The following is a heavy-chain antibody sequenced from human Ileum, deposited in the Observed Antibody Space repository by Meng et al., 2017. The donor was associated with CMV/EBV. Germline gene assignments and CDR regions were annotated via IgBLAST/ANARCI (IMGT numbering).Heavy chain of an antibody. D-gene: IGHD5-18*01. J-gene: IGHJ4*02. Sequence: SETLSLTCTVSGGSISSYYWSWIRQPPGKGLECIGYIYYSGSTNYNPSLKSRVTISVTTSMNQFSLKLSSVTAGDTYVYYCARAPYSLSLDSWGQGTPVTVSS. CDR2: IYYSGST. CDR1: GGSISSYY. V-gene: IGHV4-59*01. CDR3: ARAPYSLSLDS.